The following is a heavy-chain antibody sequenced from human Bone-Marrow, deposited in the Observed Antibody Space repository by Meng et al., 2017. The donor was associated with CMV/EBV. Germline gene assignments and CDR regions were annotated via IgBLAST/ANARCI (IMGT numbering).Heavy chain of an antibody. CDR2: IIPILGIV. D-gene: IGHD2-2*01. CDR3: ARVPYCSSTSCYRNWFDP. J-gene: IGHJ5*02. Sequence: SVQVTCKASGGIFSSYAISWVRQAPGQGREWMGGIIPILGIVNYAQKFQGRVTITADTSTSTAYMELRSLRSEDTAVYSCARVPYCSSTSCYRNWFDPWGQGTRVTVSS. CDR1: GGIFSSYA. V-gene: IGHV1-69*10.